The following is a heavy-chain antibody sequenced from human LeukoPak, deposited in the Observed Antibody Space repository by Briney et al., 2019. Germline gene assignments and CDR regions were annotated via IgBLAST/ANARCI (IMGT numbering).Heavy chain of an antibody. J-gene: IGHJ5*02. D-gene: IGHD6-13*01. CDR1: GYTFISYD. CDR2: INVGTGNT. Sequence: ASVKVSCKASGYTFISYDMHWVRQAPGQRLEWMGWINVGTGNTKYSQNFQGRVTINRDTSASIVYMELSSLRSEDTAVYYCARDRGYATSWYPVDWFDPWGQGTLVTVSS. V-gene: IGHV1-3*01. CDR3: ARDRGYATSWYPVDWFDP.